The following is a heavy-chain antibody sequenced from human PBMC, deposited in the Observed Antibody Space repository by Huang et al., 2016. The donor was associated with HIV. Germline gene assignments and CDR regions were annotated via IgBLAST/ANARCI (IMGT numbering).Heavy chain of an antibody. J-gene: IGHJ4*02. CDR1: GDFISSTNYY. V-gene: IGHV4-39*01. CDR3: ASQHIGAAATWF. D-gene: IGHD6-13*01. CDR2: VYQGGGT. Sequence: QLQLQESGPGQVKPSETLSLTCTVSGDFISSTNYYWGWIRQSPGKGLEWGGSVYQGGGTNYNPSLKRRVTLSVDTSRNHFSLRLNSVTAADTAVYYCASQHIGAAATWFWGRGTQVAVSS.